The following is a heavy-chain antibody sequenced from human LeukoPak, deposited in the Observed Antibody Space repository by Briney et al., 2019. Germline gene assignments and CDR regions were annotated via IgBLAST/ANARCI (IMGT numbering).Heavy chain of an antibody. CDR1: GGSISSHY. Sequence: SETLSLTCTVSGGSISSHYWSWIRQPPGKGLEWIGYIYYSGSTNYNPSLKSRVTISVDTSKNQFSLKLSSVTAADTAVYYCASSIARYYYYGMDVWGQGTTVTVSS. D-gene: IGHD6-13*01. V-gene: IGHV4-59*11. CDR2: IYYSGST. CDR3: ASSIARYYYYGMDV. J-gene: IGHJ6*02.